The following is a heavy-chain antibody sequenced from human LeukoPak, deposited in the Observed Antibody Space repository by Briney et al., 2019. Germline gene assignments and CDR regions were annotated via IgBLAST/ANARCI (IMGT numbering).Heavy chain of an antibody. Sequence: GASVKVSCKTSGYTFTISHVTWVRQAPGQGLEWMGWISVYNGNTNYAPELQGRVTMTTDTSTSTAYMELRNLRSDDTAVYYCAKVPWTTVTDHGTYYFDYWGQGTLVTVSS. CDR1: GYTFTISH. V-gene: IGHV1-18*04. J-gene: IGHJ4*02. CDR3: AKVPWTTVTDHGTYYFDY. CDR2: ISVYNGNT. D-gene: IGHD4-11*01.